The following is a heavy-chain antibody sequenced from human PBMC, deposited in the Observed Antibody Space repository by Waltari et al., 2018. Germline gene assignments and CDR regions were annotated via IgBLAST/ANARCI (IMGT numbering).Heavy chain of an antibody. CDR3: ATCYYYDSSGNYYVSDY. D-gene: IGHD3-22*01. CDR1: GITFSRYW. CDR2: INSDGSST. Sequence: EVQLVESGGGLVQPGGSLRLSCAASGITFSRYWMHWVRQAPGKGLVWVLRINSDGSSTSYADSVKGRFTSSRDNAKNTLYLQMNSLRAEDTAVHYCATCYYYDSSGNYYVSDYWGQGTLVTVSS. V-gene: IGHV3-74*01. J-gene: IGHJ4*02.